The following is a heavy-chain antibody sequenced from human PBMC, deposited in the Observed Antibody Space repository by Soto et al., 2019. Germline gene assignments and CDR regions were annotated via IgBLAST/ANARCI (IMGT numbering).Heavy chain of an antibody. D-gene: IGHD3-22*01. Sequence: PGGSLRLSCAASGFTFSSYAMSWVRQAPGKGLEWVSALSGSGVSTYYADSVKGRFTISRDNSKNTLYLQMNSLRAEDTAVYYCAKNPGYYYDSTGYHFDYWGQGTLVTVSS. CDR1: GFTFSSYA. CDR2: LSGSGVST. J-gene: IGHJ4*02. CDR3: AKNPGYYYDSTGYHFDY. V-gene: IGHV3-23*01.